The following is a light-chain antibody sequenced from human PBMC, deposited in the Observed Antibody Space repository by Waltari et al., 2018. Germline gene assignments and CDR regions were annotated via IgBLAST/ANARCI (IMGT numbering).Light chain of an antibody. CDR3: QQRSNWPPIT. CDR1: QSVSSY. J-gene: IGKJ3*01. V-gene: IGKV3-11*01. CDR2: DAS. Sequence: EIVLTQSPATLSLSPGERATLSCRASQSVSSYLALYQQKPGQAPRLLIYDASNRATGIPARFSGSGSGTDVTLTISSLEPEDFAVYYCQQRSNWPPITFGPGTKVDIK.